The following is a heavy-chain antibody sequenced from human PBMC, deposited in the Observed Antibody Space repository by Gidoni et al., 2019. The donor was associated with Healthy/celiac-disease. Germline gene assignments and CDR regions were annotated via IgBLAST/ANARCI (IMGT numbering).Heavy chain of an antibody. CDR3: ARQGDDSSGYYDDYGMDV. CDR1: GYSFTSYW. Sequence: EVQLVQSGAEVKTPGESLKISCKGSGYSFTSYWIGWVRQMPGKGLEWMGIIYPGDSDTRYSPSFQGQVTISADKSISTAYLQWSSLKASDTAMYYCARQGDDSSGYYDDYGMDVWGQGTTVTVSS. V-gene: IGHV5-51*01. J-gene: IGHJ6*02. D-gene: IGHD3-22*01. CDR2: IYPGDSDT.